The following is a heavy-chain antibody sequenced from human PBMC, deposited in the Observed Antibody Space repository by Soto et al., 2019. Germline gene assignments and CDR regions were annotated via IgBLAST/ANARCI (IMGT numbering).Heavy chain of an antibody. J-gene: IGHJ4*02. Sequence: HPGGSLRLSCAASGFTVSSNYMSWVRQAPGEGLEWVSVIYSGGSTYYADSEKGRFTISRDNSKNTLYLQMNSLRAEDTAVYYCARDVKLGWAGPGGGYFDYWGQGTLVTVSS. CDR2: IYSGGST. CDR1: GFTVSSNY. CDR3: ARDVKLGWAGPGGGYFDY. V-gene: IGHV3-66*01. D-gene: IGHD6-19*01.